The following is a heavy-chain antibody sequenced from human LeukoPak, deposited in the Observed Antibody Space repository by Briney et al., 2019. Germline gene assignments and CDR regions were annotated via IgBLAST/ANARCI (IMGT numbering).Heavy chain of an antibody. J-gene: IGHJ5*02. CDR3: AKDGRYCSGGSCSGWFDP. Sequence: VKPGGSLRLSCAASGFTFSSYSMNWVRQAPGKGLEWVSAISGSGGSTYYADSVKGRFTISRDNSKNTLYLQMNSLRAEDTAVYYCAKDGRYCSGGSCSGWFDPWGQGTLVTVSS. V-gene: IGHV3-23*01. CDR1: GFTFSSYS. D-gene: IGHD2-15*01. CDR2: ISGSGGST.